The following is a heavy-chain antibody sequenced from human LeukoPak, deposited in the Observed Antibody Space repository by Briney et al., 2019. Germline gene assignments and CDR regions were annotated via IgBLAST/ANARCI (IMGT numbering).Heavy chain of an antibody. D-gene: IGHD6-19*01. Sequence: GGSLRLSCAASGFTFSTYGVSWVCQAPGKGLEWVSAISGSGGSTNYADSVKGRFTISRDNSKNTLYLQMNSLRAEDTAVYYCARRSPHSSGWYGGAFDIWGQGTMVTVSS. V-gene: IGHV3-23*01. J-gene: IGHJ3*02. CDR3: ARRSPHSSGWYGGAFDI. CDR1: GFTFSTYG. CDR2: ISGSGGST.